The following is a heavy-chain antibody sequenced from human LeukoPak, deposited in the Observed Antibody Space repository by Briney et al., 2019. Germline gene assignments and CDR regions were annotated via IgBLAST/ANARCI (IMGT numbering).Heavy chain of an antibody. J-gene: IGHJ3*02. CDR1: GGTFSSYA. Sequence: SVKVSCKASGGTFSSYAISWVRQAPGQGLEWMGGIIPIFGTANYAQKFQGRVTITADESTSTAYMELSSLRSEDTAVYYCARDPRGRPAATNNAFDIWGQGTMVTVSS. D-gene: IGHD4-17*01. CDR3: ARDPRGRPAATNNAFDI. CDR2: IIPIFGTA. V-gene: IGHV1-69*01.